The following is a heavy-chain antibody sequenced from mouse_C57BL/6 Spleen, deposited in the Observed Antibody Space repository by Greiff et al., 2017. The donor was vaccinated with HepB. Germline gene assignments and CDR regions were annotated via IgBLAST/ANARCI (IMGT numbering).Heavy chain of an antibody. CDR3: ARSWDRSAWFAY. Sequence: VQLQQPGAELVKPGASVKMSCKASGYTFTSYWITWVKQRPGQGLEWIGDIYPGSGSTNYNEKFKSKATLTVDTSSSTAYMQLSSLTSEDSAVYYCARSWDRSAWFAYWGQGTLVTVSA. D-gene: IGHD4-1*01. V-gene: IGHV1-55*01. CDR2: IYPGSGST. J-gene: IGHJ3*01. CDR1: GYTFTSYW.